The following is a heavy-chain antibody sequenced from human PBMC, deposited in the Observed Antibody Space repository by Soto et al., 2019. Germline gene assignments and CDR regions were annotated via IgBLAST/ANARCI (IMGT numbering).Heavy chain of an antibody. CDR2: IYYSGST. D-gene: IGHD2-15*01. CDR1: GGSISSSSYY. V-gene: IGHV4-61*01. Sequence: SETLSLTCTVSGGSISSSSYYWSWIRQPPGKGLEWIGYIYYSGSTNYNPSLKSRVTISVDTSKNQFSLKLSSVTAADTAVYYCARAPLYGGYVEYWGQGTLVTAPQ. J-gene: IGHJ4*02. CDR3: ARAPLYGGYVEY.